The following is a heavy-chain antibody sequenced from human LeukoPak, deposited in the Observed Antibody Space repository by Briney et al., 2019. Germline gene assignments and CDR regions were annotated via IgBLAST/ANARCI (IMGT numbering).Heavy chain of an antibody. V-gene: IGHV4-34*01. CDR1: GGSFSGYY. CDR2: INHSGST. CDR3: ARGPHYDFWSGYYTDYYYYGMDV. J-gene: IGHJ6*02. Sequence: SETLSLTCAVYGGSFSGYYWSWIRQPPGKGLEWIGEINHSGSTNYNPSPKSRVTISVDTSKNQFSLKLSSVTAADTAVYYCARGPHYDFWSGYYTDYYYYGMDVWGQGTTVTVSS. D-gene: IGHD3-3*01.